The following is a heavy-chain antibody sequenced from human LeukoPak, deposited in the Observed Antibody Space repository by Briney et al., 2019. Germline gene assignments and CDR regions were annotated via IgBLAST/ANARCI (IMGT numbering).Heavy chain of an antibody. D-gene: IGHD2-21*01. J-gene: IGHJ4*02. V-gene: IGHV3-30*04. CDR3: ASHWGRGGAHLLD. CDR2: ISYDGSNK. Sequence: GGSLRLSCAASGFTFSSYAMHWVRQAPGKGLEWVAVISYDGSNKYYADSVKGRFTISRDNSKNTLYLQMNSLRAEDTAVYYCASHWGRGGAHLLDWGQGTLVTVSS. CDR1: GFTFSSYA.